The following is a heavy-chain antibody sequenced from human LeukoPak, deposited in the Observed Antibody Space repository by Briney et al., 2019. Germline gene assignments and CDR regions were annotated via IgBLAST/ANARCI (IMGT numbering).Heavy chain of an antibody. V-gene: IGHV3-30*03. Sequence: TGGSLRLSCAASGFTFSSYGMHWVRQAPGKGLEWVAVISYDGSNKYYADSVKGRFTISRDNSKNTLYLQMNSLRAEDTAVYYCARNYYDSSGQSYWGQGTLVTVSS. J-gene: IGHJ4*02. CDR1: GFTFSSYG. D-gene: IGHD3-22*01. CDR3: ARNYYDSSGQSY. CDR2: ISYDGSNK.